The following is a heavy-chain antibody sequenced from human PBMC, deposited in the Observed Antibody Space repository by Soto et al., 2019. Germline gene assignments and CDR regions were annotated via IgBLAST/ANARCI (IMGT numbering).Heavy chain of an antibody. CDR2: IKQDGSEK. J-gene: IGHJ6*02. Sequence: GGSLRLSCAASGFTFSSYWMSWVRQAPGKGLEWVANIKQDGSEKYYVDSVKGRFTISRDNAKNSLYLQMNSLRAEDTAVYYCARSDCSSTSCDYYYGMDVWGQGTTVTVSS. D-gene: IGHD2-2*01. V-gene: IGHV3-7*05. CDR3: ARSDCSSTSCDYYYGMDV. CDR1: GFTFSSYW.